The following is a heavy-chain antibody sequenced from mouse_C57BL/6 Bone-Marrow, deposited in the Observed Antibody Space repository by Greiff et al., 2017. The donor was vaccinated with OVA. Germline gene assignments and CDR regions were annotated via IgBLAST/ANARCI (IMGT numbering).Heavy chain of an antibody. CDR3: AREGGWLLRGYFDV. V-gene: IGHV3-6*01. CDR2: ISYDGSN. D-gene: IGHD2-3*01. CDR1: GYSITSGYY. Sequence: DVQLVESGPGLVKPSQSLSLTCSVTGYSITSGYYWNWIRQFPGNKLEWMGYISYDGSNNYNPSLKNRISITRDTSKNQFFLKLNSVTTEDTATYYCAREGGWLLRGYFDVWGTGTTVTVSS. J-gene: IGHJ1*03.